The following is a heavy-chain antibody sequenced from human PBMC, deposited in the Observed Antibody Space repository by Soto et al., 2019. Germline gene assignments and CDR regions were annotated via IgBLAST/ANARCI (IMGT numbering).Heavy chain of an antibody. CDR1: GYTFTSYG. J-gene: IGHJ4*02. CDR3: ARDSPDYYGSGSSTFDY. V-gene: IGHV1-18*01. CDR2: ISAYNGNT. Sequence: ASVKASCKASGYTFTSYGISWVRQAPGQGLEWMGWISAYNGNTNYAQKLQGRVTMTTDTSTSTAYMELRSLRSDDTAVYYCARDSPDYYGSGSSTFDYWGQGTLVTVSS. D-gene: IGHD3-10*01.